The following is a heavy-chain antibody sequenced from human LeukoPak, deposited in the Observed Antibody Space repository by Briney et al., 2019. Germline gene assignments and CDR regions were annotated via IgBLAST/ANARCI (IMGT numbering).Heavy chain of an antibody. D-gene: IGHD3-22*01. CDR2: INHSGST. J-gene: IGHJ4*02. CDR3: ARVFYLGYYYDSSGIDY. CDR1: GGSFSGYY. V-gene: IGHV4-34*01. Sequence: SETLSLTCAVYGGSFSGYYWSWIRQPPGKGLEWIGEINHSGSTNYNPSLKSRVTISVDTSKNQFSLKLSSVTAADTAGYYCARVFYLGYYYDSSGIDYWGQGTLVTVSS.